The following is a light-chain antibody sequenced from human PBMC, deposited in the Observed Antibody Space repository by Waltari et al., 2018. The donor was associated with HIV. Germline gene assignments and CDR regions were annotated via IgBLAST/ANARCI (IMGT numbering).Light chain of an antibody. Sequence: DIQMTQSPSSLSASVGDRVTITSRASQGISDSLAWYQQKPGKAPKLLLYAASRLESGVPPRFSGSGSGTDYTLTISSLQPEDFATYYCQQYYSTPGTFGQGTKVEIK. CDR1: QGISDS. CDR3: QQYYSTPGT. V-gene: IGKV1-NL1*01. CDR2: AAS. J-gene: IGKJ1*01.